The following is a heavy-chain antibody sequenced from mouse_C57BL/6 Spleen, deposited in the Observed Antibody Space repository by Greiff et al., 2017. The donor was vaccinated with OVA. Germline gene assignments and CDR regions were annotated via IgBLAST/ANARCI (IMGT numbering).Heavy chain of an antibody. V-gene: IGHV6-3*01. CDR3: TGYDGAWCAY. D-gene: IGHD2-12*01. CDR1: GFTFSNYW. J-gene: IGHJ3*01. CDR2: IRLKSDNYAT. Sequence: EVKLMESGGGLVQPGGSMKLSCVASGFTFSNYWMNWVRQSPEKGLEWVAQIRLKSDNYATHYAESVKGRFTISRDDSKSSVYLQMNNLRAEDTGIYYCTGYDGAWCAYWGQGTLVTVSA.